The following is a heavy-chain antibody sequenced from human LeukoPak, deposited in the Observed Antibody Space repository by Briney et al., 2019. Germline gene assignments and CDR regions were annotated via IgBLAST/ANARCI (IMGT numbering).Heavy chain of an antibody. J-gene: IGHJ6*04. V-gene: IGHV3-30*18. D-gene: IGHD2-2*01. CDR2: ISYDGSNK. CDR3: AKDFNDCSSTSCLLYYYYYGMDV. CDR1: GFTFNSYG. Sequence: GRSLRLSCAASGFTFNSYGMHWVRQAPGKGLEWVAVISYDGSNKYYADSVKGRFTISRDNSKNTLYLQMNSLRAEDTAVYYCAKDFNDCSSTSCLLYYYYYGMDVWGKGTTVTVSS.